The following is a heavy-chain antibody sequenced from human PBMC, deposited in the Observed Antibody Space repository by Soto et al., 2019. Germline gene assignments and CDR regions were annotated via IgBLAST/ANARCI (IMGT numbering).Heavy chain of an antibody. CDR1: GGSVSGSYYY. J-gene: IGHJ4*02. CDR2: VFHTGFT. CDR3: ATSQKGYNWNYFDH. V-gene: IGHV4-39*01. Sequence: PSQTLSLTCAVSGGSVSGSYYYWAWLRQSPGKGPEWIGSVFHTGFTSYNPSLESRVSVSVDTSKCQFSLKLSAVTASGTAVYYCATSQKGYNWNYFDHWGQGALVTVSS. D-gene: IGHD1-1*01.